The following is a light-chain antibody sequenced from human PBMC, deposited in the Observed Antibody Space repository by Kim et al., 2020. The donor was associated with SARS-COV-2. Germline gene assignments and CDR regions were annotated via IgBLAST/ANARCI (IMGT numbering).Light chain of an antibody. Sequence: PGERAPLTCRASESVRSNLAGYQQKPGQAPRLLIHGASTRATGIPARFSGSGSGTEFTLTINSLQSEDFAVYYCQQYDNWPPWTFGQGTKVDIK. CDR3: QQYDNWPPWT. CDR2: GAS. CDR1: ESVRSN. V-gene: IGKV3-15*01. J-gene: IGKJ1*01.